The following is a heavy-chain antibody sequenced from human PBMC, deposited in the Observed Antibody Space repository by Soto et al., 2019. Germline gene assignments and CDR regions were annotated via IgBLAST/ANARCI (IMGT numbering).Heavy chain of an antibody. CDR3: TKDGDSADYGY. Sequence: QVHLVQSGPEVKRPGSSVKVSCKASGDTFGRNAIHWVRQAPGQGLEWMGGIIPMFPTTNYAQKFKGRLTSYEDKSTGTAYMEMTSRRSEDTAVYYCTKDGDSADYGYWGQGTLVTVSS. CDR1: GDTFGRNA. V-gene: IGHV1-69*06. CDR2: IIPMFPTT. D-gene: IGHD2-21*01. J-gene: IGHJ4*02.